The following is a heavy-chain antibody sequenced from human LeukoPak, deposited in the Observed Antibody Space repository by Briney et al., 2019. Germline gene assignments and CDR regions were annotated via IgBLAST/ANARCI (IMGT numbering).Heavy chain of an antibody. CDR2: INSDGTNT. V-gene: IGHV3-74*01. CDR3: ARWGPYCSSTSCYGLGY. D-gene: IGHD2-2*01. CDR1: GFTFSTYW. Sequence: PGGSLRLSCAASGFTFSTYWMHWVRQAPGKGLVWVSRINSDGTNTGYADSVKGRFTFSRDNAKNTLYLQMNSLRAEDTAVYYCARWGPYCSSTSCYGLGYWGQGTLVTVSS. J-gene: IGHJ4*02.